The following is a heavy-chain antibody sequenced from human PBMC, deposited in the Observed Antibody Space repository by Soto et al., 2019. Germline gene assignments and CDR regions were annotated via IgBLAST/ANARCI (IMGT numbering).Heavy chain of an antibody. Sequence: QVQLVQSGAEVKQPGASVRVSCKASGNTHTIYFIHWLRQAPGQGLEWMGWINSVSGGTNYAPRFRGRGSMTRDTSSATAFMDLSGLRSDDTAVYYCARGGSYYAHWGQGTLVTVSS. J-gene: IGHJ4*02. CDR3: ARGGSYYAH. CDR1: GNTHTIYF. V-gene: IGHV1-2*02. CDR2: INSVSGGT. D-gene: IGHD3-16*01.